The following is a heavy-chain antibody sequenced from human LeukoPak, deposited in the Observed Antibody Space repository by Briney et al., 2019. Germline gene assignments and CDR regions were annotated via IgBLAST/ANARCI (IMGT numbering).Heavy chain of an antibody. CDR3: ASPYNSRWYELCY. CDR1: GFTFNSYG. V-gene: IGHV3-48*04. D-gene: IGHD6-13*01. Sequence: GGSLRLSCAASGFTFNSYGMNRVRQAPGKGLEWVSYISSSRYTIYYADSVKGRFTIARDNAKKSLYLQMNSLRAEDTAVYYCASPYNSRWYELCYWGQGTLVTVSS. J-gene: IGHJ4*02. CDR2: ISSSRYTI.